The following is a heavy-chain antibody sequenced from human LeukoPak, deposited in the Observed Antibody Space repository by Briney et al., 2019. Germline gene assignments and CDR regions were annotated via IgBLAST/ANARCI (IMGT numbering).Heavy chain of an antibody. CDR3: ARDLVGSITMDD. Sequence: GGSLRLSCAASGFTLSSYSMNWVRQAPGKGLEWVSSISSSSSYIFYADSVKGRFTISRDNAKNSLYLQVNSLRAEDTAVYYCARDLVGSITMDDWGKGTTVTVSS. CDR2: ISSSSSYI. J-gene: IGHJ6*03. D-gene: IGHD5-12*01. V-gene: IGHV3-21*01. CDR1: GFTLSSYS.